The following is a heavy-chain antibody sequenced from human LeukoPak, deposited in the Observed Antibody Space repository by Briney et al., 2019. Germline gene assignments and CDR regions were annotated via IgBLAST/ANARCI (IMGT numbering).Heavy chain of an antibody. V-gene: IGHV3-21*01. CDR3: VRDQLRYLRMGHYDY. Sequence: GGSLTLSCADSAFTFIISAMNWDRQVPGKGLEWVSSIDWDSSHIYYAASVKGRFTISRDNGRNSVYLQMNSLRAEHTAVYYCVRDQLRYLRMGHYDYWGQGTLVAVSS. CDR2: IDWDSSHI. J-gene: IGHJ4*02. D-gene: IGHD3-9*01. CDR1: AFTFIISA.